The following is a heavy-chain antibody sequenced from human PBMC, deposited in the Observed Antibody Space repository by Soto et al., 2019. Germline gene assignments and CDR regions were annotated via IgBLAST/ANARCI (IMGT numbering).Heavy chain of an antibody. D-gene: IGHD2-2*01. CDR1: GYSISSGYY. CDR2: IYHSGST. V-gene: IGHV4-38-2*01. Sequence: SETLSLTCAVSGYSISSGYYWGWIRHPPGKGLEWIGYIYHSGSTYYNPSLKSRVTMSVDTSKNQFSLKLSSVTPADTAVYYCVGSAFCSSTTCYFDFWGQGTLVTVSS. J-gene: IGHJ4*02. CDR3: VGSAFCSSTTCYFDF.